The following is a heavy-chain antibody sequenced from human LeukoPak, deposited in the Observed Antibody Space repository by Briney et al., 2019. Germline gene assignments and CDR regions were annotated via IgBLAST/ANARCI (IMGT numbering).Heavy chain of an antibody. CDR3: ARGDFHGWFGVYVPYSFDS. CDR1: GGTFSSYA. D-gene: IGHD3-10*01. J-gene: IGHJ4*02. Sequence: SVKVSCKASGGTFSSYAISWVRQAPGQGLEWMGGIIPIFGTANYAQKFQGRVTITTDESTSTAYMELSSLRSEDTAVYYCARGDFHGWFGVYVPYSFDSWGQGPLAPSPQ. V-gene: IGHV1-69*05. CDR2: IIPIFGTA.